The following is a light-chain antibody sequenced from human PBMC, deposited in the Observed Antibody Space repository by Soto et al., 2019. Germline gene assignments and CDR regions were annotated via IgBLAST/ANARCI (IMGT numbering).Light chain of an antibody. Sequence: EIVLTQSPGTLSLSPGERATLSCRASQSVSSNYLAWYQQKPGQAPRLLIYGASSRATGIPDRFSGSGSGTDFTLAISRLEPEDFAVYYCQQYDRSPPYTFGQGTKLEIK. J-gene: IGKJ2*01. V-gene: IGKV3-20*01. CDR1: QSVSSNY. CDR2: GAS. CDR3: QQYDRSPPYT.